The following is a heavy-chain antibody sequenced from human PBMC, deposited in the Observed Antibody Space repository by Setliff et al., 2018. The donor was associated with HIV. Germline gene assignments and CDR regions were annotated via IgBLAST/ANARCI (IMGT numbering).Heavy chain of an antibody. D-gene: IGHD3-10*01. J-gene: IGHJ4*02. CDR2: VNHSGST. Sequence: LSLTCAVYGGSFSGYYWTWIRQPPGKGLEWIGEVNHSGSTNYNPSLKSRVTISVDTSKNQFSLKLSSVTAADTAVYYCARGRRITMIRGIIPFTYWGQGTLVTVSS. CDR3: ARGRRITMIRGIIPFTY. CDR1: GGSFSGYY. V-gene: IGHV4-34*01.